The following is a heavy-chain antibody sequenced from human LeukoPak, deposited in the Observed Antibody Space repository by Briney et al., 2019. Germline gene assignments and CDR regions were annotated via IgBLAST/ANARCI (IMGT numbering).Heavy chain of an antibody. CDR2: IRYDGSIK. CDR1: GFTFSSYG. CDR3: ARDLMGIAYRGAFYC. J-gene: IGHJ4*02. Sequence: GGSLRLSCGASGFTFSSYGMHWVRQAPGKGLEWVAFIRYDGSIKYYADSVKGRFTISRDNSKNTLYLQMNSLRAEDTAVYYCARDLMGIAYRGAFYCWGQGTLVTVSS. D-gene: IGHD6-13*01. V-gene: IGHV3-30*02.